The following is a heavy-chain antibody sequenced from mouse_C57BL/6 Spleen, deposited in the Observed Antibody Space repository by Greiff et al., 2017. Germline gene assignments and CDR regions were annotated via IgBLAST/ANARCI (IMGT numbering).Heavy chain of an antibody. J-gene: IGHJ2*01. D-gene: IGHD3-3*01. CDR2: FYPGSGSI. Sequence: VMLVESGAELVKPGASVKLSCKASGYTFTEYTIHWVKQRSGQGLEWIGWFYPGSGSIKYNEKFKGKATLTVDTSSSTAYMQLSSLTSEDSAVYYCARGDALDYWGQGTTLTVSA. V-gene: IGHV1-62-2*01. CDR1: GYTFTEYT. CDR3: ARGDALDY.